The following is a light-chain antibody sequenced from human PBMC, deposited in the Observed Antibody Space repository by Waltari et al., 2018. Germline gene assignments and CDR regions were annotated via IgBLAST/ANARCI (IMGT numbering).Light chain of an antibody. V-gene: IGKV3-15*01. Sequence: EIVMTQSPATLSVSPGERAIISCRASQSVTTNLAWYQQKPGQPPRLLINGASTRATDIPARFSGSGSGTEFTLTITSLQSEDFAVYYCHQYNDGPPFNFGQGTKLEIK. J-gene: IGKJ2*01. CDR3: HQYNDGPPFN. CDR2: GAS. CDR1: QSVTTN.